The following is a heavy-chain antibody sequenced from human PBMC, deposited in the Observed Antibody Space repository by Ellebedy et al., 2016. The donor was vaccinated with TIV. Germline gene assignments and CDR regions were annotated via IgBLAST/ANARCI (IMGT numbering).Heavy chain of an antibody. D-gene: IGHD2-21*02. V-gene: IGHV1-46*01. CDR2: INPIGGRA. CDR3: ARVTYTLDV. Sequence: ASVKVSXXASGYTLSNYYMHWVRQAPGQGLEWMGIINPIGGRATYAQKFQGRVTMTTDTSTSTVYMELSSLISEDTAVYYCARVTYTLDVWGQGTTVTVSS. J-gene: IGHJ6*02. CDR1: GYTLSNYY.